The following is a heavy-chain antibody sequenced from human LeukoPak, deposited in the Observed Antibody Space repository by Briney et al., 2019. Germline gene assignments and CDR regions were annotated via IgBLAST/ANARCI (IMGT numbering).Heavy chain of an antibody. CDR2: ISSSGSTI. CDR3: ARDLGYSYGYFDY. CDR1: GFTFSDYY. D-gene: IGHD5-18*01. Sequence: GGSLRLSCAASGFTFSDYYMSWIRQAPGKGLEWVSYISSSGSTIYYADSVKGRFTISRDNAKNSLYLQVNSLRARDTAVYYCARDLGYSYGYFDYWGQGTLVTVSS. J-gene: IGHJ4*02. V-gene: IGHV3-11*01.